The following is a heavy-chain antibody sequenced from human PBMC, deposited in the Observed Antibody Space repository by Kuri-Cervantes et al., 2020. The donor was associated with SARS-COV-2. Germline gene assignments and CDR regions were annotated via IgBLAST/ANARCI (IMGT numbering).Heavy chain of an antibody. Sequence: GGSLRLAWAASGFTFSSYAMHWVRQAPGKGLEGVAVISYDGSNKYYADSVKGRFTISRDNSKNTLYLQMNSLRAEDTAVYYCARDHRIAVAALDYWGQGTLVTVSS. J-gene: IGHJ4*02. D-gene: IGHD6-19*01. CDR3: ARDHRIAVAALDY. CDR2: ISYDGSNK. CDR1: GFTFSSYA. V-gene: IGHV3-30-3*01.